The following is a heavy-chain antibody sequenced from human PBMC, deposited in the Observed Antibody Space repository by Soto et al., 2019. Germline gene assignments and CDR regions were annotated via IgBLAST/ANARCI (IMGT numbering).Heavy chain of an antibody. V-gene: IGHV3-30*18. CDR1: GGTFRRHS. Sequence: GGSLRLSCAASGGTFRRHSMHWVRQAPGKGLEWLTIISYDGSQKFYTESVKGRFTITRDNSKNMVFLQMYSLRAEDTDVYYCAKDVWNEVNVHDGFDPWGQGTLVTVSS. CDR3: AKDVWNEVNVHDGFDP. CDR2: ISYDGSQK. D-gene: IGHD1-1*01. J-gene: IGHJ4*03.